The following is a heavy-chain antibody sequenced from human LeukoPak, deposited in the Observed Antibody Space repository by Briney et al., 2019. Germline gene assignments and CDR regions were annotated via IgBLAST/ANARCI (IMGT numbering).Heavy chain of an antibody. Sequence: PSETLSLTCTVSGGSISSYYWSWIRQPPGKGLEWIGYIYYSGSTNYNPSLKSRVTISVDTSKNQFSLKLSSVTAADTAVYYCARVMITFGGVIVYYYYYYMDVWGKGTTVTVSS. J-gene: IGHJ6*03. CDR3: ARVMITFGGVIVYYYYYYMDV. D-gene: IGHD3-16*02. CDR2: IYYSGST. CDR1: GGSISSYY. V-gene: IGHV4-59*08.